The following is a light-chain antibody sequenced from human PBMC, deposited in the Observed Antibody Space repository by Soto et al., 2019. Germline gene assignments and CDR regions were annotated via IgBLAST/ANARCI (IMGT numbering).Light chain of an antibody. V-gene: IGKV2-24*01. Sequence: DIVMTQTPLSSPVTLGQPASISCRSSQSLAHSDGNTYLSWVQQRPGQPPRHLIYEISNRFSGVPDKLSGSGAGTDFTLKISRVEAEDVGVYYCMQASQFPITFGQGTRLEIK. CDR3: MQASQFPIT. CDR2: EIS. J-gene: IGKJ5*01. CDR1: QSLAHSDGNTY.